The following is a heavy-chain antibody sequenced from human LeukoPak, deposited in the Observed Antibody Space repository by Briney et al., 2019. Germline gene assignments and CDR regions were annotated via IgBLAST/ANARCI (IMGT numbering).Heavy chain of an antibody. CDR1: GFTFSSYA. Sequence: GRSLRLSCAASGFTFSSYAMHWVRQAPGKGLEWVAIISYDGSNKYYADSVKGRFTISRDNSKNTLFLQMNSLRAEDTAVYYCARGSDIFMVRGVTAGYDYWGQGTLVTVSS. CDR2: ISYDGSNK. CDR3: ARGSDIFMVRGVTAGYDY. D-gene: IGHD3-10*01. V-gene: IGHV3-30*04. J-gene: IGHJ4*02.